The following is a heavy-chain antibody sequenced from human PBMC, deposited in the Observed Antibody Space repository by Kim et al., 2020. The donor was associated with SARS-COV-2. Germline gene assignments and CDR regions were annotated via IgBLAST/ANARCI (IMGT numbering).Heavy chain of an antibody. CDR2: IRSKANSYAT. Sequence: GGSLRLSCAASGFTFSGSAMHWVRQASGKGLEWVGRIRSKANSYATAYAASGKGRFTISRDDSKNTAYLQMNSLKTEDTAVYYCTRPAYSYGFDPYYYYYSGMDVCGQGATFTVSS. CDR1: GFTFSGSA. CDR3: TRPAYSYGFDPYYYYYSGMDV. V-gene: IGHV3-73*01. D-gene: IGHD5-18*01. J-gene: IGHJ6*02.